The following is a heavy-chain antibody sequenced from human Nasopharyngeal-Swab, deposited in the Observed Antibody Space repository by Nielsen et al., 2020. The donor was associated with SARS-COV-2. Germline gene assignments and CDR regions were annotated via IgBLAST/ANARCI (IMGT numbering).Heavy chain of an antibody. CDR3: ARRGGQQGRAWLDP. D-gene: IGHD1-1*01. Sequence: VREAPGKGLEWVSAISASGGSTYYADSVKGRFTISRDNSKNTLYLQMNSLRAEDTAVYYCARRGGQQGRAWLDPWGQGILVTVSS. CDR2: ISASGGST. V-gene: IGHV3-23*01. J-gene: IGHJ5*02.